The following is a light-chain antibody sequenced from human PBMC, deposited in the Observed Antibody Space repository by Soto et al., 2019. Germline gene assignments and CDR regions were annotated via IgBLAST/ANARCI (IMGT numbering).Light chain of an antibody. CDR2: DVS. Sequence: QSALTQPASVSGSPGQSITISCTGTSSVVGGYNYVSWYQQHPGKAPKLMIYDVSNRPSGVSNRFSGSKSGNTAALTISGLQAEDEADYYCTSHTSSSPWVFGGGTKLPVL. J-gene: IGLJ2*01. V-gene: IGLV2-14*01. CDR1: SSVVGGYNY. CDR3: TSHTSSSPWV.